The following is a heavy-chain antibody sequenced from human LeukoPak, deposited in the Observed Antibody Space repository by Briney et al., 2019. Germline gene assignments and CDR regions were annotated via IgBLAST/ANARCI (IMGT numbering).Heavy chain of an antibody. V-gene: IGHV3-23*01. J-gene: IGHJ4*02. D-gene: IGHD4-11*01. CDR3: AKGGHYSFFDY. Sequence: XVSTISGDGTETFYADSVKGRFTISRDNSKNTHYLQMSSLRAEDTGIYYCAKGGHYSFFDYWGQGTLVTVSS. CDR2: ISGDGTET.